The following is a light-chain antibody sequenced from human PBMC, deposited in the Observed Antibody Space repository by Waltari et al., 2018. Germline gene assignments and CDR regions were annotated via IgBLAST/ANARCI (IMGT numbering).Light chain of an antibody. J-gene: IGKJ1*01. CDR1: QSVTRT. CDR3: QKYGTLPAT. CDR2: DAS. V-gene: IGKV3-20*01. Sequence: EIVLTQSHGTLHLSPGETATLSCRASQSVTRTLAWYQQKPGQAPRLLIYDASSGATGIPDRFSGSGYGTDISLTISRLEPEDFAVYDCQKYGTLPATFGQGTKGKSN.